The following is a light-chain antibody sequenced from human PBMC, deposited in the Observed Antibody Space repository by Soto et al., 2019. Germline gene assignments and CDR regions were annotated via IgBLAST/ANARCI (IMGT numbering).Light chain of an antibody. CDR2: GAS. CDR3: QQYDSSPLYT. J-gene: IGKJ2*01. Sequence: DIVLTQSPGTLSLSPGKRATLSCRASQSVGSSHLAWYQQKPGQAPRLVIYGASNRATGIPDRFSGSGSGTDFTLTISRLEPEDFAVYYCQQYDSSPLYTFGQGTKLEIK. V-gene: IGKV3-20*01. CDR1: QSVGSSH.